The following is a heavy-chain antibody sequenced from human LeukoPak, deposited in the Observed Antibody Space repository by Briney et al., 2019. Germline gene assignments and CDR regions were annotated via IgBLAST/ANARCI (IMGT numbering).Heavy chain of an antibody. J-gene: IGHJ4*02. D-gene: IGHD6-19*01. CDR3: ARGTYSSGWYPDYFDY. CDR2: IKQDGSDK. V-gene: IGHV3-7*03. Sequence: GGSLRLSCVASGFTFSDYWMSWVRQAPGKGLEWVANIKQDGSDKYYADSMRGRFTISRDNAKDSLYLQMNSLRAEDTAEYFCARGTYSSGWYPDYFDYWGQGTLVTVSS. CDR1: GFTFSDYW.